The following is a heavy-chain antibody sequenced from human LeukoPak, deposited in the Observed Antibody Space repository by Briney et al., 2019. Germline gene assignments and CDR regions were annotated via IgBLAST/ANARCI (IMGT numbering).Heavy chain of an antibody. CDR2: ISYDGNNK. D-gene: IGHD5-12*01. CDR1: GFTFSSYA. CDR3: ARVSPTTNKLAY. Sequence: PGRSLRLSCAASGFTFSSYAMHWVRQAPGEGLEWVAVISYDGNNKDYADSVKGRFTISRDNSKNTLYLQMNSLRAEDTAVYYCARVSPTTNKLAYWGQGTLVTVSS. V-gene: IGHV3-30-3*01. J-gene: IGHJ4*02.